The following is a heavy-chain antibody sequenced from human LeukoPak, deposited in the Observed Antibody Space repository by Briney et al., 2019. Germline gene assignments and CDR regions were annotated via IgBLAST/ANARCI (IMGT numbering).Heavy chain of an antibody. D-gene: IGHD2-8*02. V-gene: IGHV4-59*01. CDR3: AVRRLXYXTGXVCYNGDAFDI. CDR1: GGSISSYY. Sequence: PSETLSLTCTVSGGSISSYYWSWIRQPPGKGLEWIGYIYYSGSTNYNPSLKSRVTISVDTSKNQFSLKLSSVTAADTAVYYCAVRRLXYXTGXVCYNGDAFDIWGQGTMVTVSS. CDR2: IYYSGST. J-gene: IGHJ3*02.